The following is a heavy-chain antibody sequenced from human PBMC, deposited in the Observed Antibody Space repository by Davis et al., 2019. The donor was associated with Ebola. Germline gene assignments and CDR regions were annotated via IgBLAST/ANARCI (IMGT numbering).Heavy chain of an antibody. CDR2: IYYSGST. J-gene: IGHJ4*02. Sequence: LRLSCTVSGGSISSGDYYWSWIRQPPGKGLEWIGYIYYSGSTYYNPSLKSRVTISVDTSKNQFSLKLSSVTAADTAVYYCARPRGAARGYFDYWGQGTLVTVSS. D-gene: IGHD6-6*01. V-gene: IGHV4-30-4*01. CDR3: ARPRGAARGYFDY. CDR1: GGSISSGDYY.